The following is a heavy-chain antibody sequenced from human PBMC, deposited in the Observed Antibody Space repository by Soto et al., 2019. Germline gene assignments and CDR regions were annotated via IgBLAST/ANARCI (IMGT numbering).Heavy chain of an antibody. Sequence: GGSLRLSCAASGFTFSSYAMHWVRQAPGKGLEWVAVISYDGSNKYYADSVKGRFTISRDNSKNTLYLQMNSLRAEDTAVYYCATHEGNYDFWSGYYRDYYYGMDVWGQGTTVTVSS. D-gene: IGHD3-3*01. CDR1: GFTFSSYA. V-gene: IGHV3-30-3*01. J-gene: IGHJ6*02. CDR2: ISYDGSNK. CDR3: ATHEGNYDFWSGYYRDYYYGMDV.